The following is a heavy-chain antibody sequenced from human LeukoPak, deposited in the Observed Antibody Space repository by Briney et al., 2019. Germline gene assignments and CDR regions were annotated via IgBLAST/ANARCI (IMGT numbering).Heavy chain of an antibody. D-gene: IGHD3-10*01. J-gene: IGHJ6*02. CDR1: GYTFTSYD. V-gene: IGHV1-8*01. CDR2: MNPNSGNT. CDR3: ARDWFNPRADYYYGMDV. Sequence: GASVKVSCKASGYTFTSYDINWVRQATGQGLEWMGWMNPNSGNTGYAQKFQGWVTMTRDTSISTAYMELSRLRSDDTAVYYCARDWFNPRADYYYGMDVWGQGTTVTVSS.